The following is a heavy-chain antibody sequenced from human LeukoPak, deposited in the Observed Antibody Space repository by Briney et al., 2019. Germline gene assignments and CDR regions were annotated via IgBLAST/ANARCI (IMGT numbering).Heavy chain of an antibody. V-gene: IGHV1-46*01. CDR3: ARDPVSKTDYYDSSLLDY. J-gene: IGHJ4*02. Sequence: ASVKVSCKASGYTFTSYYMHWVRQAPGQGLEWMGIINPSGGSTSYAQKFQGRVTMTRDTSTSTVYMELSSLRSEDTAVYYCARDPVSKTDYYDSSLLDYWGQGTLVTVSS. D-gene: IGHD3-22*01. CDR1: GYTFTSYY. CDR2: INPSGGST.